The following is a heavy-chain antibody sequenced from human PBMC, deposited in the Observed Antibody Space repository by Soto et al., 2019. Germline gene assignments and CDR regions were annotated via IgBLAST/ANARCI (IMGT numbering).Heavy chain of an antibody. CDR1: GYTFTSYG. CDR3: ARDLRARGTISYYGMDV. CDR2: ISAYNGNT. Sequence: QVQLVQSGAEVKKPGASVKVSCKASGYTFTSYGISWVRQAPGQGLEWMGWISAYNGNTNYAQKLQGRVTMTTDTSTSTAFMELRSLRTDDTAVYYCARDLRARGTISYYGMDVWGKGTTVTVSS. J-gene: IGHJ6*04. D-gene: IGHD3-9*01. V-gene: IGHV1-18*01.